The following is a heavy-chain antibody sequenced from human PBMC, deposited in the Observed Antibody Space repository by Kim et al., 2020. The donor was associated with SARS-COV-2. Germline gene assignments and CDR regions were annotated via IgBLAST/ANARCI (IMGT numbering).Heavy chain of an antibody. CDR1: GGSISSNSYY. J-gene: IGHJ3*02. V-gene: IGHV4-39*01. CDR2: VFYNGST. Sequence: SETLSLTCTVSGGSISSNSYYWAWIRQPPGKGLEWIGNVFYNGSTYYNPSLKSRVTISVDTSKNQFSLKLSSVTAADTAVYYCARRPDYGDNLRRPGAFDIWGQGTMVTVSS. CDR3: ARRPDYGDNLRRPGAFDI. D-gene: IGHD4-17*01.